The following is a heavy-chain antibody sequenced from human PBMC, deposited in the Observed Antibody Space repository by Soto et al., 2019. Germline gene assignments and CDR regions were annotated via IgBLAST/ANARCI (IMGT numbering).Heavy chain of an antibody. CDR2: IKQDGSEK. D-gene: IGHD4-17*01. Sequence: HPGGSLRLSCAASGFTFSSYWMSWVRQAPGKGLEWVANIKQDGSEKYYVDSVKGRFTISRDNAKNSLYLQMNSLRAEDTAVYYCARTGDYESHYFDYWGQGTLVTVSS. CDR3: ARTGDYESHYFDY. J-gene: IGHJ4*02. CDR1: GFTFSSYW. V-gene: IGHV3-7*01.